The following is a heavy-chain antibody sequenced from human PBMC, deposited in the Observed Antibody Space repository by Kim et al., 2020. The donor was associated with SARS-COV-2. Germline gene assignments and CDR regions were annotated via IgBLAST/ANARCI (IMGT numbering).Heavy chain of an antibody. CDR2: ISIGHDDT. J-gene: IGHJ4*02. CDR1: GYTFINYV. D-gene: IGHD6-19*01. Sequence: ASVKVSCKASGYTFINYVMHWVRQAPGQRLEWMGLISIGHDDTKYSQKFRGRVTITRDTTASTAYMELSSLRSEDTAVYYCARGSCWAFYYWGQGTLVTV. CDR3: ARGSCWAFYY. V-gene: IGHV1-3*04.